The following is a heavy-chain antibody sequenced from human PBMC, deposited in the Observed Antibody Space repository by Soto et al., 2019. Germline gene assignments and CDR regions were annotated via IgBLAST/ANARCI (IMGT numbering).Heavy chain of an antibody. Sequence: GALRLSCAASGFTFSDHYIDWVRQASGKGLEWVGRIRNKANSYTAEYAASVKGRFTISRDDSKNSLYLQMNSLKIEDTALYYCVRAGTGYQLDYWGQGTLVTVSS. D-gene: IGHD3-9*01. CDR2: IRNKANSYTA. CDR3: VRAGTGYQLDY. CDR1: GFTFSDHY. J-gene: IGHJ4*02. V-gene: IGHV3-72*01.